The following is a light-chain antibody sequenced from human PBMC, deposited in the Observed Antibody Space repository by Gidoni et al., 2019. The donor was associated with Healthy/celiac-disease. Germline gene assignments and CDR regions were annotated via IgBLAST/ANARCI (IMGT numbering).Light chain of an antibody. J-gene: IGLJ2*01. CDR1: SSNIGAGYD. CDR2: GNS. V-gene: IGLV1-40*01. Sequence: QSMLTQPPSVSGAPGQRVTISCTGRSSNIGAGYDVHWYQQLPGTAPKLLIYGNSNRPSGVPDRFSGSKSGTSASLAITGLQAEDEADYYCQSYDSSLSSVVFGGGTKLTVL. CDR3: QSYDSSLSSVV.